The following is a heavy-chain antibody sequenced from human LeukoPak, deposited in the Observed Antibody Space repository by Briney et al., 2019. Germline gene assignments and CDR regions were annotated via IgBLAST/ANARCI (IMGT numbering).Heavy chain of an antibody. D-gene: IGHD4-17*01. CDR3: ARGAFYGDYYFDY. J-gene: IGHJ4*02. Sequence: PSQTLSLTCAVSGGSISSGGYSWSWIRQPPGQGLEWIGYIYHSGSTYYNPSLKSRVTISVDRSKNQFSLKLSSVTAADTAVYYCARGAFYGDYYFDYWGQGTLVTVSS. CDR2: IYHSGST. V-gene: IGHV4-30-2*01. CDR1: GGSISSGGYS.